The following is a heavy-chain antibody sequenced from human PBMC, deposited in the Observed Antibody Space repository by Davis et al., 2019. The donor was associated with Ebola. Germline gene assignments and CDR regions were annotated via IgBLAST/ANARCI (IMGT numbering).Heavy chain of an antibody. CDR3: ARILDSGYYSFDY. V-gene: IGHV4-34*01. Sequence: MPSETLSLTCAVYGGSFSAYYWSWIRQPPGKGLEWIGEINHRGRTDYNPSLKRRVTISIDTSKNQFSLNLRSATAADTAVYYCARILDSGYYSFDYWGQGSLVTVSS. CDR1: GGSFSAYY. J-gene: IGHJ4*02. D-gene: IGHD3-3*01. CDR2: INHRGRT.